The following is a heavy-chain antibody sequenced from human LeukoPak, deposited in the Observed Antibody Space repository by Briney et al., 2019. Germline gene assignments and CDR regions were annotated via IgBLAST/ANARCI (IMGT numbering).Heavy chain of an antibody. Sequence: ASEKVSCKASGYTFSSHGIDWVRQAPRQGFEWMGWISAYNGNTNYAQKLQGRVTMTTDTSTTTAYMELRSLRSDDTAVYFCARHSSGWSLDYWGQGTLVTVSS. CDR3: ARHSSGWSLDY. J-gene: IGHJ4*02. CDR1: GYTFSSHG. D-gene: IGHD6-19*01. CDR2: ISAYNGNT. V-gene: IGHV1-18*01.